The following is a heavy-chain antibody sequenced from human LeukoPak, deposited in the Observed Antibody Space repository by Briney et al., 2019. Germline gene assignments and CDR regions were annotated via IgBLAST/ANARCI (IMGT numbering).Heavy chain of an antibody. CDR3: AREKAAAATPYYYYGMDV. Sequence: GGSLRLSCAASGFTFSSYSMNWVRQAPGKGLEWVSSISSSSYIYYADSVKGRFTISRDNAKNSLYLQMSSLRAEDTAVYYCAREKAAAATPYYYYGMDVWGKGTTVTVSS. D-gene: IGHD6-13*01. CDR2: ISSSSYI. CDR1: GFTFSSYS. J-gene: IGHJ6*04. V-gene: IGHV3-21*01.